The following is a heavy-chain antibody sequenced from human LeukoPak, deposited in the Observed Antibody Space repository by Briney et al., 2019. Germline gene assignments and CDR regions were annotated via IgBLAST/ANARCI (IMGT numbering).Heavy chain of an antibody. J-gene: IGHJ1*01. CDR2: INLSGGST. V-gene: IGHV1-46*01. D-gene: IGHD4-23*01. CDR3: ARALDYGGNSEYFQH. Sequence: ASVKVSCKASGYTFTSYHMHWVRQAPGQGLEWMGKINLSGGSTTYAQKFQGRVTMTRDTSTSTVYMELSSLRSEDTAVYYCARALDYGGNSEYFQHWGQGTLVTVSS. CDR1: GYTFTSYH.